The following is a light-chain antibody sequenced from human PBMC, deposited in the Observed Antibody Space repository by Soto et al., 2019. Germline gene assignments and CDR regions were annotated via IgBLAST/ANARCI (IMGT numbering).Light chain of an antibody. V-gene: IGKV3-15*01. CDR1: QTAYKN. J-gene: IGKJ2*01. CDR3: QEYNRWPPEFI. Sequence: ELVMTQSPASLSESPGETVTLSCRATQTAYKNLAWYQQKPGQAPRLLIFEASTRATGLPARFSGSGSGTEFTLTISSLQSEDSAIYYCQEYNRWPPEFIFGPGTRLEIK. CDR2: EAS.